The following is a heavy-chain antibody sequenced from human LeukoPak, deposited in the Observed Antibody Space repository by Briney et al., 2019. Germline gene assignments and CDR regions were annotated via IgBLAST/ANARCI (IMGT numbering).Heavy chain of an antibody. V-gene: IGHV4-61*01. CDR3: ARVHRGLLYGDFVHWYFDL. CDR1: DYYISNGYY. Sequence: KASEALSLTCRVSDYYISNGYYWSWIRQPPGKGLEWIGYIYYSGSTNDNPSLKSRVTISVDTSKNQFSLKLSSVTAADTAVYYCARVHRGLLYGDFVHWYFDLWGRGTLVTVSS. CDR2: IYYSGST. J-gene: IGHJ2*01. D-gene: IGHD4-17*01.